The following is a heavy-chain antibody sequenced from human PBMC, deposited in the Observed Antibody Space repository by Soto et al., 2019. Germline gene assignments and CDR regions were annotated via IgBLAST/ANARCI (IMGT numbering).Heavy chain of an antibody. V-gene: IGHV1-3*01. CDR1: GYTFTSYA. Sequence: ASVKVSCKASGYTFTSYAIHWVRQAPGQRLEWMGWINAGNGNTKYSQKFQGRVTISRDTSASTAYMELSSLRSEDTAVYYCATGSHPPNGLGEDLVYWGQGTLVTVSS. CDR2: INAGNGNT. J-gene: IGHJ4*02. CDR3: ATGSHPPNGLGEDLVY. D-gene: IGHD3-16*01.